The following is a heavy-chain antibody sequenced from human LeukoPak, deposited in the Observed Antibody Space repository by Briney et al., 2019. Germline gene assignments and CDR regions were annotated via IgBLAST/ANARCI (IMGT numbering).Heavy chain of an antibody. CDR3: ASASPAGDY. CDR1: GFTFSRFW. J-gene: IGHJ4*02. V-gene: IGHV3-7*01. Sequence: QAGGSLRLSCAASGFTFSRFWMSWVRQAPGKELEWVANIKQDGSERYYVDSVKGRFTISRDNAKNSLHLQMNSLRAEDTAMYYCASASPAGDYWGQGTLVTVSS. D-gene: IGHD2-2*01. CDR2: IKQDGSER.